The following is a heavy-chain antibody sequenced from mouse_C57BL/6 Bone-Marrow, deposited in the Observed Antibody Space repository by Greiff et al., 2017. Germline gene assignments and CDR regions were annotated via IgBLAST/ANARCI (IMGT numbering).Heavy chain of an antibody. D-gene: IGHD2-3*01. J-gene: IGHJ3*01. V-gene: IGHV1-42*01. Sequence: VQLQQSGPELVKPGASVKISCKASGYSFTGYYMNWVKQSPEKSLEWIGEINPSTGGTTYNQKFKAKATLTVDKSSSTAYMQLKSLTSEDSAVYYCASPDDGYYAWFAYWGQGTLVTVSA. CDR3: ASPDDGYYAWFAY. CDR1: GYSFTGYY. CDR2: INPSTGGT.